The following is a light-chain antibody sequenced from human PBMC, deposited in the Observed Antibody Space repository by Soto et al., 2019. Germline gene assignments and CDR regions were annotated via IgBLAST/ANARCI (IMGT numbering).Light chain of an antibody. CDR3: QQYGTSQYT. CDR1: QSVSSSS. CDR2: GAS. Sequence: EIVLTQSPGPLSLSPGERATLYCRASQSVSSSSLAWYQQKPGQAPRLLIYGASSRATGIPDRCSGSGSGTDFTLTITRLEPEDFAVYYCQQYGTSQYTLGQRTNLEIK. J-gene: IGKJ2*01. V-gene: IGKV3-20*01.